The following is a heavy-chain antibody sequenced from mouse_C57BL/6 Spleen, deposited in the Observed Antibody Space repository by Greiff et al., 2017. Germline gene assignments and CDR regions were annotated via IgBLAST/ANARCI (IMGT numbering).Heavy chain of an antibody. J-gene: IGHJ3*01. CDR1: GYSITSGYY. V-gene: IGHV3-6*01. CDR2: ISYDGSN. CDR3: ARARLLAWFAY. D-gene: IGHD2-3*01. Sequence: EVQLQESGPGLVKPSQSLSLTCSVTGYSITSGYYWNWIRQFPGNKLEWMGYISYDGSNNYNPSLKNRIAITRDTSKNQFFLKLNSVTTEDTATYYCARARLLAWFAYWGQGTLVTVSA.